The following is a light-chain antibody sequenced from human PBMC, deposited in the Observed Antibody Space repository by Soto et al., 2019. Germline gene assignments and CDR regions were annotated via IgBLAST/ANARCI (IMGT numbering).Light chain of an antibody. J-gene: IGKJ1*01. Sequence: IQITLSPSSLSASVGDRVIITCRASQSINSYLNWYQQKPGKAPKLLIYAASSLQSGVSSRFSGSGSGTDFTLTITSRQPEDFATFYCQQRYSTPLTFGQGTKVDIK. CDR2: AAS. CDR1: QSINSY. CDR3: QQRYSTPLT. V-gene: IGKV1-39*01.